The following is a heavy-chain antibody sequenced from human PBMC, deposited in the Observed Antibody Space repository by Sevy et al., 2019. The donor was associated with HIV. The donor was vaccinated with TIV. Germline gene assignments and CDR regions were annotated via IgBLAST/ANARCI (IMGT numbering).Heavy chain of an antibody. Sequence: GGSLRLSCAASGFTFSSYAMSWVRQAPGKGLEWVSAISGSGGSKYYEDSVKGRFTISRDNTKNTLYLQMNSLRAEDTAVYYCAKERRAADAFDIWGQGTMVTVSS. D-gene: IGHD6-13*01. CDR1: GFTFSSYA. V-gene: IGHV3-23*01. J-gene: IGHJ3*02. CDR3: AKERRAADAFDI. CDR2: ISGSGGSK.